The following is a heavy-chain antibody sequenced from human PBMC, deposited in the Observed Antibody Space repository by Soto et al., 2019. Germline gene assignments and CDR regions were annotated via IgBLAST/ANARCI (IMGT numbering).Heavy chain of an antibody. V-gene: IGHV1-69*01. D-gene: IGHD3-10*01. CDR3: AAELGFGKLSVV. CDR1: GDTSKNCV. CDR2: IIPLFGTT. Sequence: QVQVVQSGVEVRRPGSSVKVSCKASGDTSKNCVISWVRQAPGQGLEWMGGIIPLFGTTDFAQRFQGRLTITTDESTTTANMELSRLRSEDTATYYCAAELGFGKLSVVWGQGTTVIVSS. J-gene: IGHJ6*02.